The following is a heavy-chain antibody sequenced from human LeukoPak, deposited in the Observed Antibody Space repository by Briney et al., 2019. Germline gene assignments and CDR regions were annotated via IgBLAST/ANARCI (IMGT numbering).Heavy chain of an antibody. CDR1: GFTFSSYA. J-gene: IGHJ4*02. CDR3: AKDARLYGDYVPYFDY. D-gene: IGHD4-17*01. V-gene: IGHV3-23*01. CDR2: ISGSGGST. Sequence: SGGSLRLSCAASGFTFSSYAMSWVRQAPGKGLEWVSAISGSGGSTYYADSVKGRFTISRDNSKNTLYLQMNSLRAEDTAVYYCAKDARLYGDYVPYFDYWGQGTLVTVSS.